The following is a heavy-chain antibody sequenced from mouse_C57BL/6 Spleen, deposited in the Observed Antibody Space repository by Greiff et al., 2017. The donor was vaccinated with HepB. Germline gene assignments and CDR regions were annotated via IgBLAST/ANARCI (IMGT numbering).Heavy chain of an antibody. CDR1: GYSFSSSW. D-gene: IGHD4-1*01. CDR2: IYPGDGDT. J-gene: IGHJ2*01. Sequence: VQLQQSGPELVKPGASVKISCKASGYSFSSSWMNWVKQRPGKGLEWIGRIYPGDGDTNYNGKFKGKATLTADKSSSTCYMQLSSLTSEDSAVYFCARLITGTVDYFDYWGQGTTLTVSS. V-gene: IGHV1-82*01. CDR3: ARLITGTVDYFDY.